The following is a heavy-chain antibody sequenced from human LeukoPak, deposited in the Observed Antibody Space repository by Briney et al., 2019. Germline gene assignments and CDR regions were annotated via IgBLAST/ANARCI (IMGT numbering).Heavy chain of an antibody. CDR2: INPNSGGT. CDR3: AREGPFLDIAAAGDYYYYYMDV. CDR1: GYTFTGYY. J-gene: IGHJ6*03. D-gene: IGHD6-13*01. V-gene: IGHV1-2*02. Sequence: GASVKVSCKASGYTFTGYYMHWVRQAPGQGLEWMGWINPNSGGTNYAQKLQGRVTMTTDTSTSTAYMELRSLRSDDTAVYYCAREGPFLDIAAAGDYYYYYMDVWGKGTTVTVSS.